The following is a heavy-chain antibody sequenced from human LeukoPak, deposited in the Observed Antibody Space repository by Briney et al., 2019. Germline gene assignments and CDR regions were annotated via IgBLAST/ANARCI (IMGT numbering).Heavy chain of an antibody. CDR1: GGSISSYY. CDR3: ARRSDEYSSSSGDINWFDP. Sequence: SETLSLTCTVSGGSISSYYWSWIRQPPGKGLEWIGYIYYSGSTNYNPSLKSRVTISVDTSKNQSSLKLSSVTAADTAVYYCARRSDEYSSSSGDINWFDPWGQGTLVIVSS. V-gene: IGHV4-59*08. CDR2: IYYSGST. D-gene: IGHD6-6*01. J-gene: IGHJ5*02.